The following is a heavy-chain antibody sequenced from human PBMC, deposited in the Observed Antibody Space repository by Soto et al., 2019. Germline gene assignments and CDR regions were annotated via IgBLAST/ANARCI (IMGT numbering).Heavy chain of an antibody. CDR2: INTDGGTS. CDR3: AREAGYCSRTSCYRRAFDT. CDR1: GFTFSGYR. D-gene: IGHD2-2*01. J-gene: IGHJ3*02. Sequence: PGRSLTLSCAASGFTFSGYRMPSFRQVPGKGLEWVSRINTDGGTSAYADSVKGRFTISRDNAKNTLYLQMNGLRAEDTAVYYCAREAGYCSRTSCYRRAFDTCGQGTTLTVSS. V-gene: IGHV3-74*03.